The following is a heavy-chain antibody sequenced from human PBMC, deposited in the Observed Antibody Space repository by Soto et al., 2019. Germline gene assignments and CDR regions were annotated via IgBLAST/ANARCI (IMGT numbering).Heavy chain of an antibody. CDR3: ARIPVYYDFWSGYPYNFDY. CDR1: GYSFTSYW. CDR2: IYPGDSDT. Sequence: GESLKISCKGSGYSFTSYWIGWVRQMPGKGLDWMGIIYPGDSDTRYSPSFQGQVTISADKSISTAYLQWSSLKASDTAMYYCARIPVYYDFWSGYPYNFDYWGKGTLVTVSS. J-gene: IGHJ4*02. D-gene: IGHD3-3*01. V-gene: IGHV5-51*01.